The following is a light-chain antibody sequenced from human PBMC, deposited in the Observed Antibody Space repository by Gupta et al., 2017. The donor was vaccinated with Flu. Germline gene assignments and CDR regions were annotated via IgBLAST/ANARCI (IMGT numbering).Light chain of an antibody. CDR1: QTISHW. CDR3: QHYTSFSWD. Sequence: GDRVTNTCRASQTISHWLAWYQQKSGKAPKLLISEASNLESGVPSRFSGSGSGTEFTLTINNLQPDDFATYYCQHYTSFSWDFGQGTKVDIK. CDR2: EAS. V-gene: IGKV1-5*03. J-gene: IGKJ1*01.